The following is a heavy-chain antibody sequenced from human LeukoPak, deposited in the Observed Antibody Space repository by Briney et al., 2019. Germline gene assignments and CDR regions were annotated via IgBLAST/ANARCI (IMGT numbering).Heavy chain of an antibody. J-gene: IGHJ4*02. CDR3: ARQGVPYYDILTGYYTRYFDY. CDR1: GYSFTSYW. CDR2: IYPGVSDT. Sequence: GESLKISCKGSGYSFTSYWIGWVRQMPGKGLEWMGIIYPGVSDTRYSPSFQGQVTISADKSISTAYLQWSSLKASDTAMYYCARQGVPYYDILTGYYTRYFDYWGQGTLVTVSS. V-gene: IGHV5-51*01. D-gene: IGHD3-9*01.